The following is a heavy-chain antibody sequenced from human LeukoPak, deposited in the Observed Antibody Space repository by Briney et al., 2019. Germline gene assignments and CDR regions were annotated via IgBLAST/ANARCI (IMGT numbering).Heavy chain of an antibody. Sequence: SGPTLVNATQTLTLTCTFSGFSLSTSGVGVGWIRQPPGQALEWLAPIYWNDDKRYSPSLKSRLTITKDTSKNQVVLTMTNMDPVDTATYYCAHSEDYYDSSALDYWGQGTLVTVSS. CDR1: GFSLSTSGVG. J-gene: IGHJ4*02. CDR3: AHSEDYYDSSALDY. V-gene: IGHV2-5*01. D-gene: IGHD3-22*01. CDR2: IYWNDDK.